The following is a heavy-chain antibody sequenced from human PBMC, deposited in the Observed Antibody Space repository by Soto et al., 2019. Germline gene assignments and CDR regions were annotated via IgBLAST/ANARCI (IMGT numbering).Heavy chain of an antibody. CDR2: INPNSGDT. CDR3: AKGGAIVAAGTRVYLYNAMDI. V-gene: IGHV1-2*02. CDR1: GYTFTGYY. D-gene: IGHD1-26*01. J-gene: IGHJ6*02. Sequence: ASVKVSCKASGYTFTGYYVHWVRQAPGQGLEWMGWINPNSGDTYLAQRFQGRVTMNRDTSIGTAYMELRGLTSDDTAEYYCAKGGAIVAAGTRVYLYNAMDIWGQGTTVTVSS.